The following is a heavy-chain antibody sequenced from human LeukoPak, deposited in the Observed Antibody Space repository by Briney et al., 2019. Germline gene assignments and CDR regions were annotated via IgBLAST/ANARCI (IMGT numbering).Heavy chain of an antibody. CDR3: ARTHGYSYGMDV. CDR1: GGSISSYY. J-gene: IGHJ6*04. Sequence: PSETLSLTCTVSGGSISSYYWSWIRQPPGKGLEWIGYIYYSGSTNYNPSLKSRVTISVDTSKNQFSLKLSSVTAADTAVYYCARTHGYSYGMDVWGKGTTVTVSS. CDR2: IYYSGST. V-gene: IGHV4-59*01.